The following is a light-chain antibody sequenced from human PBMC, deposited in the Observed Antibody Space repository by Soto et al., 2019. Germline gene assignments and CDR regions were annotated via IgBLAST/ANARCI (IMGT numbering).Light chain of an antibody. J-gene: IGKJ4*01. CDR2: DAL. Sequence: EIVLTQSPATLSLSPGERATLSCRASQSVRTYLAWYQQKPGQAPRLLIYDALHKATDIPARCSGSGSGTDFTLTISYLEAEDFAVYYWQQRSGWLTFCGGTKVEIK. CDR1: QSVRTY. V-gene: IGKV3-11*01. CDR3: QQRSGWLT.